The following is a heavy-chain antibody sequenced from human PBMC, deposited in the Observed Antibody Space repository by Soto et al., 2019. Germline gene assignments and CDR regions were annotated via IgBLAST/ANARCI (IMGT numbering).Heavy chain of an antibody. V-gene: IGHV1-69*01. D-gene: IGHD2-15*01. CDR2: VIPIFGTA. CDR3: AREPTGYASTHFDS. CDR1: GGTFSTYA. J-gene: IGHJ4*02. Sequence: QVQLVQSGAGVKMPGSSVKVSCKASGGTFSTYAINWVRQAPGQGLEWMGGVIPIFGTAHYAQMFQGRVTITADESTTTAYMELSNLRSADTAVYFCAREPTGYASTHFDSWGQGTLVTVSS.